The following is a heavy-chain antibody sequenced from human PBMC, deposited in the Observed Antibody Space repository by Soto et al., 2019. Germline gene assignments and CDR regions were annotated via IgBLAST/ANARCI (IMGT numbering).Heavy chain of an antibody. Sequence: QVQLQESGPGLVKPSQTLSLTCTVSGGSISSGGYYWSWIRQHPGKGLEWIGCIYYSGSTYYNPSLKSRVTISVDTSKNQFSLKLSSVTAAGTAVYYCARTSLAAYSSSWYEDYWGQGTLVTVSS. J-gene: IGHJ4*02. V-gene: IGHV4-31*03. CDR3: ARTSLAAYSSSWYEDY. D-gene: IGHD6-13*01. CDR1: GGSISSGGYY. CDR2: IYYSGST.